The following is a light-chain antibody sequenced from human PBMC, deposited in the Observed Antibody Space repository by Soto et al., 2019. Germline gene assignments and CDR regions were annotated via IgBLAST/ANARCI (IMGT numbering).Light chain of an antibody. CDR3: NSYTRSNTWV. V-gene: IGLV2-14*01. CDR1: SSDVGGYTY. Sequence: QSVLTQPASVSGSPGQSITISCTGTSSDVGGYTYVSWYQHHPGKAPKLIIYEVTSRPSGVSNRFSGSKSGSTASLTISGLQAEDEADYYCNSYTRSNTWVFGGGTKVTVL. CDR2: EVT. J-gene: IGLJ3*02.